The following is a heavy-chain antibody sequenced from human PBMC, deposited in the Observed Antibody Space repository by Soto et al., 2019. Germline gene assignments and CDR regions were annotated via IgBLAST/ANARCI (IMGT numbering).Heavy chain of an antibody. CDR2: IIPILGIA. J-gene: IGHJ5*02. Sequence: SVKVSCKASGGTFSSYTISWVRQAPGQGLEWMGRIIPILGIANYAQKIQGRDTITADKSTSTAYMELSSLRSEDTAVYYFAQGYSSSWCPGTCNWFDPWGQGTLVTVSS. V-gene: IGHV1-69*02. CDR1: GGTFSSYT. CDR3: AQGYSSSWCPGTCNWFDP. D-gene: IGHD6-13*01.